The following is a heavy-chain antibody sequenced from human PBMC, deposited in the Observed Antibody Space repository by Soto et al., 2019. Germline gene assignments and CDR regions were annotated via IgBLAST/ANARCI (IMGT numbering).Heavy chain of an antibody. J-gene: IGHJ4*02. Sequence: VSVKVSCKASGYTFTSYAMHWVRQAPGQRLEWMGWINAGNGNTKYSQKFQGRVTITRDTSASTAYMELSSLRSEDTAVYYCARDPDSGWYEYWGQGTLVTVSS. CDR1: GYTFTSYA. D-gene: IGHD6-19*01. CDR3: ARDPDSGWYEY. CDR2: INAGNGNT. V-gene: IGHV1-3*01.